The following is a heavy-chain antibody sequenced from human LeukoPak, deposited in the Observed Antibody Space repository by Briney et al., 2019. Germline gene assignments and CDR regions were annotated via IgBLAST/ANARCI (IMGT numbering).Heavy chain of an antibody. J-gene: IGHJ4*02. CDR1: GFTFSSYG. V-gene: IGHV3-30*02. Sequence: GGSLRLSCAASGFTFSSYGMHWVRQAPGKGLEWVAFIRYDGSNKYYADSVKGRFTISRDNSKNTLYLQMNSLRAEDTAVYYCAKGSHDYSMTKDYWGQGTLVTVSS. D-gene: IGHD4-11*01. CDR3: AKGSHDYSMTKDY. CDR2: IRYDGSNK.